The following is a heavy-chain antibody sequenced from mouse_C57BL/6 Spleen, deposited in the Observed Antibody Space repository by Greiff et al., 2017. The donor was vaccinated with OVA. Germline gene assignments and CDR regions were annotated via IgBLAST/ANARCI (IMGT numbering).Heavy chain of an antibody. D-gene: IGHD2-3*01. CDR3: ARDRDGEMDY. CDR2: ISYSGST. J-gene: IGHJ4*01. Sequence: VQLQQSGPGMVKPSQSLSLTCTVTGYSITSGYDWHWIRHFPGNKLEWMGYISYSGSTNYNPSLKSRISITHDTSKNHFFLKLNSVTTEDTATYYCARDRDGEMDYWGQGTSVTVSS. CDR1: GYSITSGYD. V-gene: IGHV3-1*01.